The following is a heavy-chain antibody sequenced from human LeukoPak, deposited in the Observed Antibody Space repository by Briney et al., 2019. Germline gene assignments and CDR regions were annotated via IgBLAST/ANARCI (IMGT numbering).Heavy chain of an antibody. J-gene: IGHJ4*02. CDR2: MNPNCGNT. CDR1: GYTFTSYD. Sequence: ASVKVSCKASGYTFTSYDINWVRQATGQGLEWMGWMNPNCGNTGYAQKFQGRVTMTRNTSISTAYMELSSLRSEDTAVYYCAREASGSYYQNDYWGQGTLVTVSS. D-gene: IGHD1-26*01. CDR3: AREASGSYYQNDY. V-gene: IGHV1-8*01.